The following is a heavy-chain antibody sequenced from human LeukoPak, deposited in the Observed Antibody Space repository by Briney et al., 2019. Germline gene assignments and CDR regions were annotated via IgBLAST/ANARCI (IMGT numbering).Heavy chain of an antibody. CDR3: ARATNYYDSSGYLYYFDY. CDR1: GFTFSSYA. D-gene: IGHD3-22*01. J-gene: IGHJ4*02. Sequence: GGSLRLSCAASGFTFSSYAMHWVRQAPGKGLEWVAVISYDGSNKYYADSVKGRFTISRDNSKNTLYLQMNSLRAEDTAVYYCARATNYYDSSGYLYYFDYWGQGTLVTVSS. V-gene: IGHV3-30*04. CDR2: ISYDGSNK.